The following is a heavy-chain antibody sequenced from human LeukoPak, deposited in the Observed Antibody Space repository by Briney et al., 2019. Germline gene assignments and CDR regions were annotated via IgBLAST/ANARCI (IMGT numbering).Heavy chain of an antibody. CDR3: ATFTHLWGNGAFDI. J-gene: IGHJ3*02. V-gene: IGHV3-74*01. CDR2: INGDGSDT. CDR1: GFTFPDYW. Sequence: GGSLRLSCAASGFTFPDYWMHWVRQAPGKGLVWVSRINGDGSDTTYADSVQGRFTISRDNAKNTLYLQMNRLTAEDTAVYYCATFTHLWGNGAFDIWGQGTMVTVSS. D-gene: IGHD2/OR15-2a*01.